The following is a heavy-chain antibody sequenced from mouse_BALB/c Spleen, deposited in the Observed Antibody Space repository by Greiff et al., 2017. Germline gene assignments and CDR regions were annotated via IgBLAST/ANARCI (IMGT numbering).Heavy chain of an antibody. J-gene: IGHJ3*01. D-gene: IGHD1-1*01. CDR3: TSYYGSIHWCAY. CDR2: ISPENGDI. Sequence: QVQLQQSDAELVKPGASVKISCKASGYTFTDHAIHWVKQKPEQGLEWIGYISPENGDIKYNEKFKGKATLTADKSSSTAYMQLNSLTSEDSAVYFCTSYYGSIHWCAYWGQGTLVTVSA. V-gene: IGHV1S53*02. CDR1: GYTFTDHA.